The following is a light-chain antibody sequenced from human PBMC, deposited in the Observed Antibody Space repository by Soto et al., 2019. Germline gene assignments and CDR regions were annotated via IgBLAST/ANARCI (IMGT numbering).Light chain of an antibody. Sequence: DIQMTQSPSSLSASVGDRVTITCRASQTLRSYLNWYQQRPGKAPHLLIYAASSLHSGVASRFSGSGSGTDFTLTISSLQPEDFATYYCQQSYSSPYTFGQGTKLEIK. CDR2: AAS. V-gene: IGKV1-39*01. CDR3: QQSYSSPYT. CDR1: QTLRSY. J-gene: IGKJ2*01.